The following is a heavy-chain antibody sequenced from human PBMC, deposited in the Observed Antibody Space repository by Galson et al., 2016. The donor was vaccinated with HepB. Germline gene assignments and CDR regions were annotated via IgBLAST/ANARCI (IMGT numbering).Heavy chain of an antibody. Sequence: QSGAEVKKSGESLQISCKASGYTFITKWIGWVRQMPGKGLEWMGIIYPGDSETRYSPSFQGQVTFSADKSISTAYLQWSSLKASDTAMYYCATSGSYGDFDDWGQGTLVIVSS. V-gene: IGHV5-51*01. J-gene: IGHJ4*02. D-gene: IGHD1-26*01. CDR2: IYPGDSET. CDR1: GYTFITKW. CDR3: ATSGSYGDFDD.